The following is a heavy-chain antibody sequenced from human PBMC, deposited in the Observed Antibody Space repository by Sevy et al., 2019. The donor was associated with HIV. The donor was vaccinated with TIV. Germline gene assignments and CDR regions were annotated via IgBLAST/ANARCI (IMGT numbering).Heavy chain of an antibody. Sequence: GPVKVSCKVSGYTLIEFSMHWVRQAPGKGLEWMGGFDPEDGETIYAQRFQGRVTMTEDTSTDTAYMELRSLRSEDTAVYYCATGLPGEYVDCSSCYSDYFAYWGQGTLVTVSS. D-gene: IGHD2-15*01. J-gene: IGHJ4*02. CDR2: FDPEDGET. CDR1: GYTLIEFS. CDR3: ATGLPGEYVDCSSCYSDYFAY. V-gene: IGHV1-24*01.